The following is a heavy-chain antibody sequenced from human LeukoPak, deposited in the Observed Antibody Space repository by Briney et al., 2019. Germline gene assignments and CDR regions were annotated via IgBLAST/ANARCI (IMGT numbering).Heavy chain of an antibody. CDR1: GGSFSGYY. V-gene: IGHV4-34*01. CDR2: INHSGST. CDR3: ARGDDSSGFYNWFDP. D-gene: IGHD3-22*01. Sequence: SETLSLTCAVYGGSFSGYYWSWIRQPPGKGLEWIGEINHSGSTNYNPSLKSRVTISVDASKNQFSLKLSSVTAADTAVYYCARGDDSSGFYNWFDPWGQGTLVTVSS. J-gene: IGHJ5*02.